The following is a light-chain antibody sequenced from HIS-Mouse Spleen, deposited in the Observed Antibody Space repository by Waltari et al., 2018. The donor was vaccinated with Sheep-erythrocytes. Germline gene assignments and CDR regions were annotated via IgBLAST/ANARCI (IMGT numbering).Light chain of an antibody. CDR1: QGISSA. J-gene: IGKJ2*01. CDR2: DAS. CDR3: QQFNSYPHGYT. V-gene: IGKV1-13*02. Sequence: AIQLTQSPSSLSASVGDRVTITCRASQGISSALAWYQQKPGKAPKLLIYDASSLESGVPSRFSGSGSGTDFTLTISSLRPEDFATYYCQQFNSYPHGYTFGQGTKLEIK.